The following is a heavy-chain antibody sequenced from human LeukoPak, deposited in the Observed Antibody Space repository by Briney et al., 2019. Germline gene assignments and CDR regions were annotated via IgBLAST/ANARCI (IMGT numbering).Heavy chain of an antibody. D-gene: IGHD3-9*01. Sequence: SETLSLTCTVSGGSISSYYWSWIRQPPGKGLEWIGYIHYTGSTNHNPTLTSRVTISVDTSKNQLSLKLRSVTAADTAVYYCARGLDWLPYDAFDIWGQGTMVTVSP. V-gene: IGHV4-59*01. CDR2: IHYTGST. CDR1: GGSISSYY. J-gene: IGHJ3*02. CDR3: ARGLDWLPYDAFDI.